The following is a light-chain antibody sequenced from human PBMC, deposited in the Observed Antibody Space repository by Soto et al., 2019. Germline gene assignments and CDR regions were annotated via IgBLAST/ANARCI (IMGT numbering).Light chain of an antibody. J-gene: IGKJ1*01. CDR2: AAS. CDR1: HDVTNF. CDR3: QTYYSARWA. Sequence: DIQMTQSPSSLSASVGDRVTLSCRASHDVTNFLAWYQQKPGEVPKLLIYAASTLQSGVPSRFSGSGSGTDFTLTITSLQPEDVATYFCQTYYSARWAFGQGTKVEVK. V-gene: IGKV1-27*01.